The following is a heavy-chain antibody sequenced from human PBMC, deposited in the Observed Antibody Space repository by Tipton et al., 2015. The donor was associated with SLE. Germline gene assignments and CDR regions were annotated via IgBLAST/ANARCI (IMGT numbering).Heavy chain of an antibody. D-gene: IGHD6-19*01. Sequence: SLRLSCAAPGFTFSSYEMNWVRQAPGKGLEWVSYISSSGSYTNYADSVKGRFTISRDNSKNTLYLQMNSLRAEDTAVYYCAKATPGSGWDYWGQGTLVTVSS. V-gene: IGHV3-48*03. J-gene: IGHJ4*02. CDR1: GFTFSSYE. CDR3: AKATPGSGWDY. CDR2: ISSSGSYT.